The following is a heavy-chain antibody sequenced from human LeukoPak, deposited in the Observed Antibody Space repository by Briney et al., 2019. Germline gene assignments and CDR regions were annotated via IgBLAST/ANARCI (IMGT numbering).Heavy chain of an antibody. J-gene: IGHJ4*02. CDR2: ISYDGSNK. V-gene: IGHV3-30*18. D-gene: IGHD6-19*01. CDR1: GFTFSSYG. CDR3: AKDRSEVAALYHFDY. Sequence: PGGSLRLSCAASGFTFSSYGMHWVRQAPGKGLEWVAVISYDGSNKYYADSVKGRFTISRDNSKNTLYLQMNSLRGEDTAVYYCAKDRSEVAALYHFDYWGQGTLVTVSS.